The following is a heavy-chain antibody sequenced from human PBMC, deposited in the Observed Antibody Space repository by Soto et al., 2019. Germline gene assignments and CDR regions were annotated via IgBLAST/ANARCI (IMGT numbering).Heavy chain of an antibody. V-gene: IGHV3-23*01. D-gene: IGHD3-22*01. J-gene: IGHJ4*02. CDR1: GFTFSSYA. CDR2: ISGSGGST. CDR3: AQAMYYYDSSGPARSY. Sequence: PGGSLRLSCAASGFTFSSYAMSWVRQAPGKGLEWVSAISGSGGSTYYADSVKGRFTISRDNSKNTLYLQMNSLRAEDTAVYYCAQAMYYYDSSGPARSYWGQGTLVTVSS.